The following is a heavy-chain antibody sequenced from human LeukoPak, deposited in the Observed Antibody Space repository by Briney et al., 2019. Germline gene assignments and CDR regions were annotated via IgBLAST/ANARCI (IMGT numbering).Heavy chain of an antibody. D-gene: IGHD6-13*01. CDR1: GFTFSSYS. J-gene: IGHJ5*02. CDR3: ARGKAAAGSGIWFDP. CDR2: ISSSSSYI. V-gene: IGHV3-21*01. Sequence: GGSLRLSCAASGFTFSSYSMNWVRQAPGKGLEWVSSISSSSSYIYYADSVKGRFTISRDNAKNSLYLQMNSLRAEDTAVYYCARGKAAAGSGIWFDPWGQGTLVTVSS.